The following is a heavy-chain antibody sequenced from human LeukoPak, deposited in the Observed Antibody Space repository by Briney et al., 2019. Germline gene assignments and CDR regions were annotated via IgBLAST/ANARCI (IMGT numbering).Heavy chain of an antibody. J-gene: IGHJ6*03. V-gene: IGHV3-30*03. Sequence: GGSLRLSCAASGFTFSDYYMSWIRQAPGKGLEWVAVISYDGSNKYYADSVKGRFTISRDNSKNTLYLQMNSLRAEDTAVYYCARSSPDYYMDVWGKGTTVTVSS. CDR3: ARSSPDYYMDV. CDR2: ISYDGSNK. CDR1: GFTFSDYY.